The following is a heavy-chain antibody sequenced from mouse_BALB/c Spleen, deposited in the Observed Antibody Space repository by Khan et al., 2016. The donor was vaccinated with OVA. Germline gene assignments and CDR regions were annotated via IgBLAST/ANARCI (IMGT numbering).Heavy chain of an antibody. D-gene: IGHD2-10*01. Sequence: QIQLVQSGPELKKPGETVKISCKASGYTLTNYGMNWVKQAPGKGLKWVGWINTYTEETIYSDDFKGRFAFSLENSASTACLQINNLKTEDLSTYVYARGACYDAMDYWGQGTSVTVSS. V-gene: IGHV9-1*02. CDR2: INTYTEET. CDR1: GYTLTNYG. CDR3: ARGACYDAMDY. J-gene: IGHJ4*01.